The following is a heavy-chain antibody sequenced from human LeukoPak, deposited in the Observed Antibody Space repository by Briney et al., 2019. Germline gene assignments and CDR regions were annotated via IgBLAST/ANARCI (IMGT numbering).Heavy chain of an antibody. Sequence: GGSLRLSCAASGFTFSGSAMHWVRQASGKGLEWVGRIRSKANSYATAYAASVKGRFTISRDDSKNTAYLQMNSLKTEDTAVYYCTRLEDYVWGSYRRLFDYWGQGTLVTVSS. J-gene: IGHJ4*02. CDR2: IRSKANSYAT. CDR1: GFTFSGSA. V-gene: IGHV3-73*01. CDR3: TRLEDYVWGSYRRLFDY. D-gene: IGHD3-16*02.